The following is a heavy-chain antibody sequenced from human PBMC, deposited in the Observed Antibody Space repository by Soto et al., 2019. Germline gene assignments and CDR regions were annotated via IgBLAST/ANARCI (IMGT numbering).Heavy chain of an antibody. CDR1: GGTFSSYA. CDR2: IIPIFGTA. V-gene: IGHV1-69*12. J-gene: IGHJ4*02. CDR3: ARALRAYCGGDCYLGTH. Sequence: QVQLVQSGAEVKKPGSSVKVSCKASGGTFSSYAISWVRQAPGQGLEWMGGIIPIFGTANYAQKFQGRVTITADESTSTAYMERSSLRSEDTAVYYCARALRAYCGGDCYLGTHWGQGTLVTVSS. D-gene: IGHD2-21*02.